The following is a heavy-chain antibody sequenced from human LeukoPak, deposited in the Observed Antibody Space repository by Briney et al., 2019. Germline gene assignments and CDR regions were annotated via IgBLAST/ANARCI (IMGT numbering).Heavy chain of an antibody. CDR2: IYYSGST. V-gene: IGHV4-31*03. Sequence: SQTLSLTCTVSGGSISSGGYYWSWIRQHPGKGLEWIGYIYYSGSTYYNPSLKSRVTISVDTSKNQFSLKLSSVTAADTAVYYCARDFGLEILNGYRPFHYDRGQGAFDIWGQGTMVTVSS. D-gene: IGHD3-22*01. J-gene: IGHJ3*02. CDR3: ARDFGLEILNGYRPFHYDRGQGAFDI. CDR1: GGSISSGGYY.